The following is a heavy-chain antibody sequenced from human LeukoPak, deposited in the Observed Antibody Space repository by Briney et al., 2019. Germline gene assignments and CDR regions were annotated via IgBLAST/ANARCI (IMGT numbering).Heavy chain of an antibody. CDR2: IKKDGTEE. CDR1: GFSFGSYW. D-gene: IGHD3-10*01. J-gene: IGHJ6*03. Sequence: GGSLRLSCAASGFSFGSYWMTWVRQAPGKGLEWVANIKKDGTEEHYVDSVKGRFTVSRDNARNSLYLQMNSLRVEDTAIYYCARNYGPGPRYYYYCMDVWGKGTTVTVSS. V-gene: IGHV3-7*01. CDR3: ARNYGPGPRYYYYCMDV.